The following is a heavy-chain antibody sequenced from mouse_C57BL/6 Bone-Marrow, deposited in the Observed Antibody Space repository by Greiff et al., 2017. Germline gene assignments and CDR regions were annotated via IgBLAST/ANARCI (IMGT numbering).Heavy chain of an antibody. CDR3: ARFTTLVAYYAMDY. CDR2: IYPGDGDT. J-gene: IGHJ4*01. CDR1: GYAFSSSW. V-gene: IGHV1-82*01. D-gene: IGHD1-1*01. Sequence: VQLQQSGPELVKPGASVKISCKASGYAFSSSWMNWVKQRPGKGLEWIGRIYPGDGDTNYNGKFKGKATLTADKSSSTAYMQLSSLTSEDSAVYFCARFTTLVAYYAMDYWGQGTSVTVSS.